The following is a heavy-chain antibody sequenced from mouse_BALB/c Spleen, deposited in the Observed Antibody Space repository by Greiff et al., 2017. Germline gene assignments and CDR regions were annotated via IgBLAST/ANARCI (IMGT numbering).Heavy chain of an antibody. J-gene: IGHJ3*01. CDR1: GYAFTSYN. V-gene: IGHV1S135*01. Sequence: LVESGPELVKPGASVKVSCKASGYAFTSYNMYWVKQSHGKSLEWIGYIDPYNGGTSYNQKFKGKATLTVDKSSSTAYMHLNSLTSEDSAVYYCARSNYRYDGASFAYWGQGTLVSVSA. CDR2: IDPYNGGT. D-gene: IGHD2-14*01. CDR3: ARSNYRYDGASFAY.